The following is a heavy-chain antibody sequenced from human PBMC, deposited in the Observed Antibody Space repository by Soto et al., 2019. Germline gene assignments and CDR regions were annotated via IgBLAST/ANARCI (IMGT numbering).Heavy chain of an antibody. CDR2: IIPIFGTA. CDR1: GGTFSSYA. Sequence: ASVKVSCKASGGTFSSYAISWVRQAPGQGLEWMGGIIPIFGTANYAQKFQGRVTITADESTSTAYMELSSLRSEDTAVYYCARRASYGGDYYYGMDVSGQGTTVTVSS. D-gene: IGHD4-17*01. V-gene: IGHV1-69*13. CDR3: ARRASYGGDYYYGMDV. J-gene: IGHJ6*02.